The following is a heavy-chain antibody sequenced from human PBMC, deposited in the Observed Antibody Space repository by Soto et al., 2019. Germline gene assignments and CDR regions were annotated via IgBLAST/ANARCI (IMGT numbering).Heavy chain of an antibody. CDR1: GDSISSDNYY. D-gene: IGHD2-15*01. CDR3: ARLTTGYCSGGSCPPPY. V-gene: IGHV4-31*03. CDR2: IFYSGST. Sequence: VQLQESGPGLVKPSQTLSLTCTVSGDSISSDNYYCSWIRQHPGKGLEWIGYIFYSGSTHYNPSLKSRVTISVDTSKNQFSLKLSSVTAADTAVYYCARLTTGYCSGGSCPPPYWGQGTLVTVSS. J-gene: IGHJ4*02.